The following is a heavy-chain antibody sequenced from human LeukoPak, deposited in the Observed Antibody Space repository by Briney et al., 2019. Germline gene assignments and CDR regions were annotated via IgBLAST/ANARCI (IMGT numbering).Heavy chain of an antibody. Sequence: ASVKVSCKASGYTFTSYAMNWVRQAPGQGLEWMGWINTNTGNPTYAQGFTGRFVFSLDTSVSTAYLQISSLKAEDTAVYYCARVGGVDTAMVSGPYYYYGMDVWGQGTTVTVSS. CDR3: ARVGGVDTAMVSGPYYYYGMDV. D-gene: IGHD5-18*01. CDR2: INTNTGNP. CDR1: GYTFTSYA. J-gene: IGHJ6*02. V-gene: IGHV7-4-1*02.